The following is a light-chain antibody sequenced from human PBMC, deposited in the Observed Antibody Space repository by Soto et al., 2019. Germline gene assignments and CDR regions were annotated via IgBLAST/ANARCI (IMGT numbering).Light chain of an antibody. J-gene: IGLJ1*01. CDR3: CSYAGAYRNV. V-gene: IGLV2-11*01. CDR2: DVN. CDR1: TSDVGAYSF. Sequence: QSALTQPRSVSGSPGQSITISCTGSTSDVGAYSFASWYQQHPGAAPKLLIHDVNKRPPGVPDRFSASKSGNTASLTISGLQAEDEADDFCCSYAGAYRNVFGSGTKLTVL.